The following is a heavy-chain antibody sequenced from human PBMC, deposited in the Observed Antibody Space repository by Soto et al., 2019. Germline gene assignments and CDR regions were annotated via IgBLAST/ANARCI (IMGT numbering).Heavy chain of an antibody. D-gene: IGHD6-19*01. Sequence: GGSLRLSCAASGFAFSNYAMSWVRQSPGKGLEWISSLTGGGDNPHYAESVNGRSTISRDNSKSTLFLQINSLSDGDTAVYYCARGGSGWYPFDYWGQGTLVTVYS. CDR3: ARGGSGWYPFDY. CDR1: GFAFSNYA. V-gene: IGHV3-23*01. J-gene: IGHJ4*02. CDR2: LTGGGDNP.